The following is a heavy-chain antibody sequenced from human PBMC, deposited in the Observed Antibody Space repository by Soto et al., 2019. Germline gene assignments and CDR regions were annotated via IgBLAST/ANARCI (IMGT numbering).Heavy chain of an antibody. Sequence: LRLSCEASGFTFNTYSMHWVRQPPGKGLGWLAAIWYDGTQKDYADSVKGRFIISRDNSKKTLYLEMNSLRAEDTAVYYCAKTKGISRRLYDYWGQGTLVTVSS. CDR3: AKTKGISRRLYDY. D-gene: IGHD2-2*02. V-gene: IGHV3-33*06. CDR1: GFTFNTYS. J-gene: IGHJ4*02. CDR2: IWYDGTQK.